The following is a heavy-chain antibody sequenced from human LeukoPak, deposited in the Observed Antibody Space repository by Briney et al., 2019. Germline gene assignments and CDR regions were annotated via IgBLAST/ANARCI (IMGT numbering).Heavy chain of an antibody. Sequence: KSPETLSVTSAVYGGSFSGDYWSWIRPPPGKGLERIGEINHSGSTNYNPSLKSRVTISVDTSKNQFSLKLSSVTAADTAVYYCARVSGDYVFDYWGQGTLVTVSS. CDR3: ARVSGDYVFDY. J-gene: IGHJ4*02. CDR1: GGSFSGDY. V-gene: IGHV4-34*01. CDR2: INHSGST. D-gene: IGHD4-17*01.